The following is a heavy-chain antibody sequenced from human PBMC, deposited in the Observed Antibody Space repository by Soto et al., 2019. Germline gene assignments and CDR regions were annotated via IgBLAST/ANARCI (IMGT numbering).Heavy chain of an antibody. V-gene: IGHV1-69*01. Sequence: QAQLVQSGAEVKKPGSSVKVSCKASRDTFSTSGFSWVRQAPGQGLEWMGGIIPIFGTANYAQNFQGRVTITADESTGTVYMDLSSPRSEDTAVYYCARSGYSYGPNFDWGQGTLVTVSS. CDR2: IIPIFGTA. J-gene: IGHJ4*02. CDR3: ARSGYSYGPNFD. CDR1: RDTFSTSG. D-gene: IGHD5-18*01.